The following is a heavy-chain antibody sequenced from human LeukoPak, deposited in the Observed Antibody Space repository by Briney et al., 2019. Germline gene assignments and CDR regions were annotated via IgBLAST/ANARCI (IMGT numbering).Heavy chain of an antibody. Sequence: SETLSLTCTVSGGSISSYYWSWIRQPPGKGLEWIGYIYYSGSTNYNPSLKSRVTISADTSKNQFSLKLSSVTAADTAVYYCARAGSGWSDFDYWGQGTLVTVSS. CDR1: GGSISSYY. D-gene: IGHD6-19*01. J-gene: IGHJ4*02. CDR3: ARAGSGWSDFDY. V-gene: IGHV4-59*01. CDR2: IYYSGST.